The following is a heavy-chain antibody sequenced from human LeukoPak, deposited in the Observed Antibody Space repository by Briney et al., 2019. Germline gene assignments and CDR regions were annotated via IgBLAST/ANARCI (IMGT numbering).Heavy chain of an antibody. J-gene: IGHJ4*02. V-gene: IGHV4-34*01. CDR1: GFTFSRYT. CDR3: ARLPKYYDFWSGYPGYFDY. D-gene: IGHD3-3*01. Sequence: GSLRLSCAASGFTFSRYTMNWVRQPPGKGLEWIGEINHSGSTNYNPSLKSRVTISVDTSKNQFSLKLSSVTAADTAVYYCARLPKYYDFWSGYPGYFDYWGQGTLVTVSS. CDR2: INHSGST.